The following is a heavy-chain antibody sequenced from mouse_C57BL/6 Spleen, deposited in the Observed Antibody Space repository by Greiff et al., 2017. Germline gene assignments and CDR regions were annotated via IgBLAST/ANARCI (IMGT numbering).Heavy chain of an antibody. CDR2: IDPSDSYT. J-gene: IGHJ3*01. V-gene: IGHV1-69*01. D-gene: IGHD2-3*01. CDR3: ARGGDGYPSWAY. CDR1: GYTFTSYW. Sequence: VQLQQSGAELVMPGASVKLSCKASGYTFTSYWMHWVKQRPGQGLEWIGEIDPSDSYTNYNQKFKGKSTLTVDKSSSTAYMQLSSLTSEDSAVYYCARGGDGYPSWAYWGQGTLVTVSA.